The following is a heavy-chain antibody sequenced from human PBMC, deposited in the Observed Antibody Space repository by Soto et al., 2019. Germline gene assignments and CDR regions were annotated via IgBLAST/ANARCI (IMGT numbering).Heavy chain of an antibody. J-gene: IGHJ6*02. D-gene: IGHD1-1*01. Sequence: GGSLRLSCAASGFTFSTYAMHWVRQAPGKGLEWVAAISFDGSNRYNADSVKARFTISRDNSKNTLYLQMNSLRAEDTAVYYCARGREHYNAMDVWGQGTTVTVS. V-gene: IGHV3-30-3*01. CDR1: GFTFSTYA. CDR2: ISFDGSNR. CDR3: ARGREHYNAMDV.